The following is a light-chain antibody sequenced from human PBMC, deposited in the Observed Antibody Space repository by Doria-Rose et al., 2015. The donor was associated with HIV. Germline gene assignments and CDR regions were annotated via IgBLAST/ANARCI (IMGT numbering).Light chain of an antibody. Sequence: TQSPGTLSLSPGERATLSYRASQSFSSTYLAWYQQKPGQAPSLLIYDGSTRATGIPDRFSASESGTDFTLTVNRLEPEDFALYYCHQYGTSWTFGQGTKVEI. CDR3: HQYGTSWT. J-gene: IGKJ1*01. V-gene: IGKV3-20*01. CDR1: QSFSSTY. CDR2: DGS.